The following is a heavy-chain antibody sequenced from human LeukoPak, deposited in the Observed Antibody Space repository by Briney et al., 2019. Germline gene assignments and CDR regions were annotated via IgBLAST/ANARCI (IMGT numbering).Heavy chain of an antibody. V-gene: IGHV3-21*01. CDR3: ARDTGYVSFDP. CDR1: GCICAAYS. J-gene: IGHJ5*02. CDR2: ISMSSNYM. Sequence: GWSLRLCCAGSGCICAAYSFNWVRRAPGKGLECVSSISMSSNYMYYADSVKGRFTISRDNAKNSLYLQMNSLRAEDTAVYYCARDTGYVSFDPWGQGTLVTVSS. D-gene: IGHD5-12*01.